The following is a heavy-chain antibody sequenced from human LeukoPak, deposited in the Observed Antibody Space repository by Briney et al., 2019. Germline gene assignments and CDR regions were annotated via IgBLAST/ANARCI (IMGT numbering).Heavy chain of an antibody. Sequence: SGPTLVKPTQTLRLTCTFSGFSPSSGGVGVGWIRQPPEKALEWLGVIYENDEKLYSSSLQNRLSITKDTSKNQVVLTMANMAPVDTATYYCAHRHRGIASDIWGQGTMVTVSS. D-gene: IGHD1-26*01. V-gene: IGHV2-5*01. J-gene: IGHJ3*02. CDR2: IYENDEK. CDR1: GFSPSSGGVG. CDR3: AHRHRGIASDI.